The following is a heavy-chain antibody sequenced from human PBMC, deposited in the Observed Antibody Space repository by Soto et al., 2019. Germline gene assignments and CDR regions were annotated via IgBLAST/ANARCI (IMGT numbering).Heavy chain of an antibody. CDR3: AREDDGGDRDYYGLDV. V-gene: IGHV4-30-4*08. CDR1: GGSISYEYYH. CDR2: IHYSGSV. J-gene: IGHJ6*02. D-gene: IGHD2-21*02. Sequence: SETLSLTCTVSGGSISYEYYHWTWIRQSPGKGLEWIGYIHYSGSVIYNPSFKSRVTISVDTSKNQFSLQLSSVTAADTAVYFCAREDDGGDRDYYGLDVWGQGTTVTVSS.